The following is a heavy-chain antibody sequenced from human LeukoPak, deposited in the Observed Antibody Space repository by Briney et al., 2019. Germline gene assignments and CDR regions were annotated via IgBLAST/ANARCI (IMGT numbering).Heavy chain of an antibody. CDR1: GGSFSGYY. CDR2: INHSGST. V-gene: IGHV4-34*01. D-gene: IGHD6-19*01. CDR3: ARDDRPEGIAVAYFDY. J-gene: IGHJ4*02. Sequence: SETLSVTCAVYGGSFSGYYWSWIRQPPGKGLEWIGEINHSGSTNYNPSLKSRVTISVDTSKNQFSLKLSSVTAADTAVYYCARDDRPEGIAVAYFDYWGQGTLVTVSS.